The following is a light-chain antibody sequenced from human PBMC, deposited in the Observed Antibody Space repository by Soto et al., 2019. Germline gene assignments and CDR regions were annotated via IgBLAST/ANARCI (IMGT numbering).Light chain of an antibody. CDR1: QSVSSSY. J-gene: IGKJ1*01. CDR3: QQYGSSPWT. CDR2: GAS. Sequence: EIVLTQSPGTLSLSQGEGATLSCRVSQSVSSSYFDWYQQKPGQAPRLLIYGASSRATGIPDRFSGSGSGTDFTLTISRLEPEDFAVYYCQQYGSSPWTFGQGTKVETK. V-gene: IGKV3-20*01.